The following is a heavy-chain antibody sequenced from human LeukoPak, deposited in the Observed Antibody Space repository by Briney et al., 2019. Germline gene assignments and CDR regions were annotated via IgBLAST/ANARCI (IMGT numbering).Heavy chain of an antibody. V-gene: IGHV3-23*01. CDR2: ITGSGGNT. J-gene: IGHJ4*02. Sequence: PGGSLRLSCAASGFIFSSYSMSWVRQAPGMGLEWVSVITGSGGNTYYADSVKGRFTISRDNSKNTLYLQVNSLRAEDTAVYYCAKGGKWDVTPFDYWGQGTLVTVSS. CDR3: AKGGKWDVTPFDY. D-gene: IGHD1-26*01. CDR1: GFIFSSYS.